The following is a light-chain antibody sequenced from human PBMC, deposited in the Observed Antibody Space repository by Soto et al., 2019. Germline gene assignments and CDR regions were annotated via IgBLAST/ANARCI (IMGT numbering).Light chain of an antibody. CDR3: SSYTSSTTL. Sequence: QSALTQPASVSGSPGPSITISCTGTSSDVGGYNYVSWYQQHPGKAPKLMIYDVSNRPSGVSNRFSGSKSGNTASLTISGLQAEDEADYYCSSYTSSTTLLGGGTKLTVL. J-gene: IGLJ2*01. CDR1: SSDVGGYNY. V-gene: IGLV2-14*01. CDR2: DVS.